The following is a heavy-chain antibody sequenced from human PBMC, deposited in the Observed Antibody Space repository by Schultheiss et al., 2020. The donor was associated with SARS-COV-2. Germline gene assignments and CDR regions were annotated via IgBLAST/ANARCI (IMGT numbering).Heavy chain of an antibody. J-gene: IGHJ5*02. CDR1: GFSFSTYS. D-gene: IGHD5-12*01. V-gene: IGHV3-33*01. CDR3: ARERGYSGYDLVA. CDR2: IWYDGSNK. Sequence: GGSLRLSCTASGFSFSTYSLNWVRQAPGEGLEWVAVIWYDGSNKYYADSVKGRFTISRDNSKNTLYLQMNSLRAEDTAVYYCARERGYSGYDLVAWGQGTLVTVSS.